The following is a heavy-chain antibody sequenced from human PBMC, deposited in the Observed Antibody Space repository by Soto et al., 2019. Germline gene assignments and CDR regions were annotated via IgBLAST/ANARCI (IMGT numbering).Heavy chain of an antibody. CDR3: ANPMAAGVEYYYGMDV. CDR2: IIPIFGTA. D-gene: IGHD6-13*01. J-gene: IGHJ6*02. Sequence: QVQLVQSGAEVKKPGSSVKVSCKASGGTFSSYAISWVRQAPGQGLEWMGGIIPIFGTANYAQKFQGRVTITADKSTSTAYMELSSLRSEDTAVCYCANPMAAGVEYYYGMDVWGQGTTVTVSS. CDR1: GGTFSSYA. V-gene: IGHV1-69*06.